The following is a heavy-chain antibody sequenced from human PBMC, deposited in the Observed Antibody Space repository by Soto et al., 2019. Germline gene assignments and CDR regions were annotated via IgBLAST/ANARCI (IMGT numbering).Heavy chain of an antibody. CDR3: ARHHTVYSYYYYMDV. D-gene: IGHD4-17*01. Sequence: SETLSLTCTVSGGSISSYYWSWIRQPPGKGLEWIGTIYYSGSTYYNPSLKSRVTIYVDTSKNKFSLKLNSVTAADTAVYYCARHHTVYSYYYYMDVWGKGTTVTVSS. CDR1: GGSISSYY. V-gene: IGHV4-59*04. CDR2: IYYSGST. J-gene: IGHJ6*03.